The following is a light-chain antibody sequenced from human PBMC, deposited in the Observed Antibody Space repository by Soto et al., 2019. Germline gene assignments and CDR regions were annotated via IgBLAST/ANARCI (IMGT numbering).Light chain of an antibody. Sequence: EIVLTQSPATLSLSPGERATLSCRASQSVSNNYLAWYQQKPGQAPRLLIYGTSNRATGIPDRFTGSGSGTEFTLTIIRLEREDFAVYYCRQYGTSPKTFGQGTKVDIK. V-gene: IGKV3-20*01. CDR3: RQYGTSPKT. CDR2: GTS. CDR1: QSVSNNY. J-gene: IGKJ1*01.